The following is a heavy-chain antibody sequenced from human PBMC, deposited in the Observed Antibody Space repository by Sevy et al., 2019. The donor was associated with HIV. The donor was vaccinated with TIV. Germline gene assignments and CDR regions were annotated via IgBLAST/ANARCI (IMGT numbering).Heavy chain of an antibody. Sequence: GGSLRLSCAASGFTFSSYGMHWVRQAPGKGLEWVAVISYDGSNKYYADSVKGRFTISRDNSKNTRYLQMNSLRAEDTAVYYCAKDLENYYDSSGYLFDYWGQGTLVTVSS. CDR3: AKDLENYYDSSGYLFDY. D-gene: IGHD3-22*01. CDR1: GFTFSSYG. V-gene: IGHV3-30*18. J-gene: IGHJ4*02. CDR2: ISYDGSNK.